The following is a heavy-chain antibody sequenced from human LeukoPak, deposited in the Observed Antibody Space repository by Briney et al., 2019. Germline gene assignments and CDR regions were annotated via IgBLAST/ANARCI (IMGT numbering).Heavy chain of an antibody. CDR3: ARDYYDYVWGSYRYTFDY. Sequence: GSLRLSCAASGFTFSSYWMSWVRQAPGKGLEGVANIKQDESYKYYVFSLKCLFTISRDNAKNSLYLQMNSLRAEDTAVYYCARDYYDYVWGSYRYTFDYWGQGTLVTVSS. D-gene: IGHD3-16*02. V-gene: IGHV3-7*01. J-gene: IGHJ4*02. CDR2: IKQDESYK. CDR1: GFTFSSYW.